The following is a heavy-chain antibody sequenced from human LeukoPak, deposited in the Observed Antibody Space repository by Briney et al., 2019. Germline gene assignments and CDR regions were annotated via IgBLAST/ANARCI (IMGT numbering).Heavy chain of an antibody. Sequence: GGSLRLSCAASGFTFSSYSMNWVRQAPGKGLEWVSSISSSRSYIYYADSVKGRFTISRDNAKNSLYLQMNSLRAEDTAVYYCARKDTAIDYWGQGTLVTVSS. J-gene: IGHJ4*02. V-gene: IGHV3-21*01. CDR2: ISSSRSYI. CDR1: GFTFSSYS. D-gene: IGHD5-18*01. CDR3: ARKDTAIDY.